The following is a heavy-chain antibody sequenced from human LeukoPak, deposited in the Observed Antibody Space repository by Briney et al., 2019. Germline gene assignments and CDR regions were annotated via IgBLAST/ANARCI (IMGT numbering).Heavy chain of an antibody. CDR3: AGSPKLGYGDAFDI. D-gene: IGHD3-10*01. CDR2: IYSGGST. V-gene: IGHV3-53*01. Sequence: GGSLRLSCAASGFTVSSNYMSWVRQAPGKGLEWVSVIYSGGSTYYADSVKGRFTISRDNSKNTLYLQMNSLRAEDTAVYYCAGSPKLGYGDAFDIWGQGTMVTVSS. CDR1: GFTVSSNY. J-gene: IGHJ3*02.